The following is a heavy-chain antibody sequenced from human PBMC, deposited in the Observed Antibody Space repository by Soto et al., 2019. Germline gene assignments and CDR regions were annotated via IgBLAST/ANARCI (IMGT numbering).Heavy chain of an antibody. CDR3: ARDAGIPVVGRGTSFEY. J-gene: IGHJ4*02. D-gene: IGHD6-19*01. Sequence: QVQLVQSGAEVKKPGSSVKVSCNASGGTFSNYAITWVRQAPGQGLEWMGTIIPIFASPRYAQKFQGRVTIPADDFTSTTYMDLSILRSEYTAVYYCARDAGIPVVGRGTSFEYWGQGTLVIVSS. CDR2: IIPIFASP. CDR1: GGTFSNYA. V-gene: IGHV1-69*18.